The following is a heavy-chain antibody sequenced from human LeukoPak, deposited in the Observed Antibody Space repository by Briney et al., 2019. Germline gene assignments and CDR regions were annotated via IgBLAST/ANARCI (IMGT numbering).Heavy chain of an antibody. CDR1: GGSFSGYY. D-gene: IGHD6-13*01. CDR2: INHSGST. CDR3: ARGSDTAAGLY. V-gene: IGHV4-34*01. Sequence: SETLSLTCAVYGGSFSGYYWSWIRQPPGKGLEWIGEINHSGSTNCNPSLKSRVSISVDSSKNQFSLKVSSVTAADTAVYYCARGSDTAAGLYWGQGTLVTVSS. J-gene: IGHJ4*02.